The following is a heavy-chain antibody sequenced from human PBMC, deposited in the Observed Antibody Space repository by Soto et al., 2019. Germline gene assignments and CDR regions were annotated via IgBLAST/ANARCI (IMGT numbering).Heavy chain of an antibody. V-gene: IGHV1-46*01. CDR1: GYTFTSYY. J-gene: IGHJ4*02. D-gene: IGHD5-12*01. CDR2: INPSGGST. Sequence: GASVKVSCKASGYTFTSYYMHWVRQAPGQGLEWMGIINPSGGSTSYAQKFQGRVTMTTDTSTSTAYMELRSLRSDDTAVYYCARAKWLRSPFDYWGQGTLVTVSS. CDR3: ARAKWLRSPFDY.